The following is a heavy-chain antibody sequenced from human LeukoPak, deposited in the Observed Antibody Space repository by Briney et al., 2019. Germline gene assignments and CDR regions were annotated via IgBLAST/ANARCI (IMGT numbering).Heavy chain of an antibody. Sequence: PSETLSLTCAVYGGSFSGYYWSWIRQHPGKGLEWIGEINHSGSTNYNPSLKSRVTISVDTSKNQFSLKLSSVTAADTAVYYCARVSRWTDYWGQGTLVTVSS. V-gene: IGHV4-34*01. CDR1: GGSFSGYY. CDR3: ARVSRWTDY. J-gene: IGHJ4*02. D-gene: IGHD4-23*01. CDR2: INHSGST.